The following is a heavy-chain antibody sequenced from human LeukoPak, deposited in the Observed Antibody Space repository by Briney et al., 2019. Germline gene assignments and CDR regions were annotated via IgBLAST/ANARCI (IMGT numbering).Heavy chain of an antibody. CDR2: ISGSGGST. D-gene: IGHD6-19*01. CDR1: GFTFSSYA. V-gene: IGHV3-23*01. Sequence: GGSLRLSCAASGFTFSSYAMSWVRQAPGKGLEWVSAISGSGGSTYYADSVKGRFTISRDNSKNTLYLQMNSLRAEDTAVYYCAKAPYSSGWLPSNSAHFDYWGQGTLVTVSS. J-gene: IGHJ4*02. CDR3: AKAPYSSGWLPSNSAHFDY.